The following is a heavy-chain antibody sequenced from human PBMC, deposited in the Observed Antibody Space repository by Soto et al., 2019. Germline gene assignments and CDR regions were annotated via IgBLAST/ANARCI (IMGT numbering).Heavy chain of an antibody. D-gene: IGHD5-18*01. CDR3: VRAPAHTDMVYPWFDP. V-gene: IGHV4-31*03. J-gene: IGHJ5*02. Sequence: PSETLSLTCTVSGASVSTGAYYWGWVRQRPGRGLEWIGYVYESGYTYYNMSLKSRLTTSLDRSNNQFSLGLTSVTAADTAVYYCVRAPAHTDMVYPWFDPWGQGTLVTVFS. CDR1: GASVSTGAYY. CDR2: VYESGYT.